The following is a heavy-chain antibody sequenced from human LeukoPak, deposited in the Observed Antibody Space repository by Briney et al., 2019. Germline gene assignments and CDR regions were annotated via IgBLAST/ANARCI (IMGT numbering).Heavy chain of an antibody. Sequence: GGSLRLSCAASGFTFSSYGMHWVRQAPGKGLEWVAFIRYDGSNKYYADSVKGRFTISRDNSKNTLYLQMNSLRAEDTAVYYCAKLGPTMVREGEGLDYWGQGTLVTVSS. V-gene: IGHV3-30*02. CDR2: IRYDGSNK. J-gene: IGHJ4*02. D-gene: IGHD3-10*01. CDR3: AKLGPTMVREGEGLDY. CDR1: GFTFSSYG.